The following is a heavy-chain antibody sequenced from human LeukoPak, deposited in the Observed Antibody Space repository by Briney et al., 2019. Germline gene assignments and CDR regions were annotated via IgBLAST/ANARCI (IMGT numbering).Heavy chain of an antibody. CDR2: INHSGST. V-gene: IGHV4-34*01. CDR1: GGSFSGYY. Sequence: SETLSLTCVVYGGSFSGYYWSWIRQPPGKGLEWIGEINHSGSTNYNPSLKSRVTISVDTSKNQFSLKLSSVTAADTAVYYCARTSIAARLPFDYWGQGTLVTVSS. D-gene: IGHD6-6*01. J-gene: IGHJ4*02. CDR3: ARTSIAARLPFDY.